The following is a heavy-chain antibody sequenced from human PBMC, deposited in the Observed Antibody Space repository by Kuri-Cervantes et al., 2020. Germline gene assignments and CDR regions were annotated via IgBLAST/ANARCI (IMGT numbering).Heavy chain of an antibody. V-gene: IGHV3-11*01. CDR1: GFIFSAYN. J-gene: IGHJ6*02. CDR3: ARDLTIFGVVPYYGMDV. Sequence: GGSLRLSCAASGFIFSAYNMNWVRQAPGKGLEWVSYISSSGSTIYYADSVKGRFTISRDNAKNSLYLQMNSLRAEDTAVYYCARDLTIFGVVPYYGMDVWGQGTTVTVSS. CDR2: ISSSGSTI. D-gene: IGHD3-3*01.